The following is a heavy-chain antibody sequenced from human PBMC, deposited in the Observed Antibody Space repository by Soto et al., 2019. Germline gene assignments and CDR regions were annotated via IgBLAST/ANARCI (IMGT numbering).Heavy chain of an antibody. Sequence: QVQLVQSGAEVKKPGASVKVSCKASGYTFSTYAVQWVRQAPGQSLEWIGWIHAGNGDTKYSQNFHDRVTSTRDTLAKNTYMGPSSLRSGDNAVFYWAKVPRYPSDIVGVPAVMFEDWFVPWGQGTLVTVSS. CDR2: IHAGNGDT. CDR3: AKVPRYPSDIVGVPAVMFEDWFVP. D-gene: IGHD2-2*01. CDR1: GYTFSTYA. V-gene: IGHV1-3*01. J-gene: IGHJ5*02.